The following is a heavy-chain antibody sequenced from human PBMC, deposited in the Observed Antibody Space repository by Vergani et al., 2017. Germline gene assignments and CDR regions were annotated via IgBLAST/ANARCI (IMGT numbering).Heavy chain of an antibody. CDR3: AKHFRGWGIDY. J-gene: IGHJ4*02. Sequence: QVQLVESGGGVVQRGGSLRLSCATSGFTLSNYDMQWIRQGPGKGLEFVAFIQFDGSNQYYADSVKGRFTLSRDFSKNTLYLQMNSLRNDDTATYYFAKHFRGWGIDYWGQGTQVIVSS. D-gene: IGHD3-16*01. CDR2: IQFDGSNQ. CDR1: GFTLSNYD. V-gene: IGHV3-30*02.